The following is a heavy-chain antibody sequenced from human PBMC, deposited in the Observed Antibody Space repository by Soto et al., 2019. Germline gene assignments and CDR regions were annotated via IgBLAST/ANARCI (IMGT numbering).Heavy chain of an antibody. CDR2: IYYSGST. V-gene: IGHV4-31*03. Sequence: KPSETLSLTCTVSGGSISSGGYYWRWIRQHPGKGLEWIGYIYYSGSTYYNPSLKSRVTISVDTSKNQFSLKLSSVTAADTAVYYCARGGRDEMSFDYWGQGTLVTVSS. D-gene: IGHD1-26*01. J-gene: IGHJ4*02. CDR3: ARGGRDEMSFDY. CDR1: GGSISSGGYY.